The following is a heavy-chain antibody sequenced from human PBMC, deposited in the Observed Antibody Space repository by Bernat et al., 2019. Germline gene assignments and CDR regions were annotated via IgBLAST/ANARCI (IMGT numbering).Heavy chain of an antibody. D-gene: IGHD6-25*01. CDR3: AKDYHQGLRGEGYFDY. CDR2: ISYDGSNK. Sequence: QVQLVESGGGVVQPGRSLRLSCAASGFTFSSYGMHWVRQAPGKGLEWVAVISYDGSNKYYADSVKGRFTISRDNSKNTLYLQMNSLRAEDTAVYYCAKDYHQGLRGEGYFDYWGQGTLVTVSS. CDR1: GFTFSSYG. J-gene: IGHJ4*02. V-gene: IGHV3-30*18.